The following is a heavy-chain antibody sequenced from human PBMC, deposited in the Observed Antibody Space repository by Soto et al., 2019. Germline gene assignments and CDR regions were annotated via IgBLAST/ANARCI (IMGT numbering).Heavy chain of an antibody. D-gene: IGHD3-10*01. V-gene: IGHV3-23*01. J-gene: IGHJ4*02. Sequence: GGSLRLSCAASGFTFSSYAMSWVRQAPGKGLEWVSAISGSGGSTYYADSVKGRFTISRDNSKNTLYLQMNSLKTEDTAVYYCTTLRSDYYGSGSYPDYWGQGTLVTVSS. CDR1: GFTFSSYA. CDR3: TTLRSDYYGSGSYPDY. CDR2: ISGSGGST.